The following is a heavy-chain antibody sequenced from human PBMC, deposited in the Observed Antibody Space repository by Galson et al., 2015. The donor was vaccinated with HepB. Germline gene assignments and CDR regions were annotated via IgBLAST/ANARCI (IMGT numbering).Heavy chain of an antibody. CDR2: ISSSGSTI. CDR3: ASHPGDYVNY. CDR1: GFTFNTYD. V-gene: IGHV3-48*03. D-gene: IGHD4-17*01. Sequence: SLRLSCAASGFTFNTYDMNWVRQAPGKGLEWVSYISSSGSTIYYADSVRGRFTISRDNAKNSLYLQMNSLRAEDTAVYYCASHPGDYVNYWGQGTLVTVSS. J-gene: IGHJ4*02.